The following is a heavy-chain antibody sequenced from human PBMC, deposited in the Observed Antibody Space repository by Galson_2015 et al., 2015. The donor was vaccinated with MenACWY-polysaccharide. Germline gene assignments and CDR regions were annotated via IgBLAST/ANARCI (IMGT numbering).Heavy chain of an antibody. J-gene: IGHJ4*02. Sequence: ETLSLTCTVSGGSMKRTRHYCGWVRQHPGEGLAWIGTVSNSGSDSYNASLKSRVTISADKSKNQFYLKLNSLTDADTAIYYCARAGRTDFVVGGYGWGIDYWGRGALVTVSS. CDR3: ARAGRTDFVVGGYGWGIDY. CDR2: VSNSGSD. V-gene: IGHV4-39*07. D-gene: IGHD3-10*01. CDR1: GGSMKRTRHY.